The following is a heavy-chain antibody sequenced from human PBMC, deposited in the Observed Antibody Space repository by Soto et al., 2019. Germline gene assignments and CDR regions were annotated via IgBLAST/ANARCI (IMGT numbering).Heavy chain of an antibody. CDR2: NSPSGSRT. J-gene: IGHJ4*02. CDR1: GFTFSSYA. Sequence: EVQLLESGGGLVQPGGSLRLSCVGSGFTFSSYAMSWVRQAPGKGLEWASTNSPSGSRTYSADYVKGRFTISRDNSKNKLYLQMNSRRVEETAVYYCAKEWQQLPPSDHWGQGTLVNVSS. CDR3: AKEWQQLPPSDH. V-gene: IGHV3-23*01. D-gene: IGHD6-13*01.